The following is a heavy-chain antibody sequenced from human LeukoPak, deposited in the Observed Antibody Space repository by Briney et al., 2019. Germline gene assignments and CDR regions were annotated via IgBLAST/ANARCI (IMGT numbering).Heavy chain of an antibody. Sequence: GGSLRLSCAASGFTFSNYNMNWVRQAPGKGLEWVSSISSSSSYLYYADSMKGQFTISRDNAKNSLYLQMNSLRAEDTAVYYCARELHKERGDAFDIWGQGTMVTVSS. CDR2: ISSSSSYL. J-gene: IGHJ3*02. D-gene: IGHD1-1*01. V-gene: IGHV3-21*01. CDR3: ARELHKERGDAFDI. CDR1: GFTFSNYN.